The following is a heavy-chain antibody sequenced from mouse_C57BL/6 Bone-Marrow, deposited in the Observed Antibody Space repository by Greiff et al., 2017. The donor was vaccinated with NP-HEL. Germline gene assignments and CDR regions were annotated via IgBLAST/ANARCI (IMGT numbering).Heavy chain of an antibody. CDR3: ARGTTVASYCDY. Sequence: VQLKQSGPELVKPGASVKMSCKASGYTFTDYNMHWVKQSHGKSLEWIGYINPNNGGTSYNQKFKGKATLTVNKSSSTAYMELRSLTSEDSAVYYCARGTTVASYCDYWGQGTTLTVSS. CDR1: GYTFTDYN. D-gene: IGHD1-1*01. V-gene: IGHV1-22*01. J-gene: IGHJ2*01. CDR2: INPNNGGT.